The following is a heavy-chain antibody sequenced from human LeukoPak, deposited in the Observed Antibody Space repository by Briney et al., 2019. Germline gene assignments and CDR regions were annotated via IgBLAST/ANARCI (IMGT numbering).Heavy chain of an antibody. V-gene: IGHV3-30*02. CDR3: AKDLVVVSSGSDAFDI. Sequence: GGSLRLSCAASGFTFSSYGMHWFRQAPGKGLEWVAFIRYDGSNKYYADSVKGRFTISRDNSKNTLYLQMNSLRAEDTAVYYCAKDLVVVSSGSDAFDIWGQGTMVTVSS. CDR2: IRYDGSNK. CDR1: GFTFSSYG. D-gene: IGHD3-22*01. J-gene: IGHJ3*02.